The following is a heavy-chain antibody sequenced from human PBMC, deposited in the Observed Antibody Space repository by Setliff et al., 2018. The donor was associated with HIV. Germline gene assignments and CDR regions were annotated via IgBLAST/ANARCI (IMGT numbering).Heavy chain of an antibody. CDR3: AKAYYNFWSTYDAFDI. Sequence: AGGSLRLSCAASGFTFSTYAMNWVRQAPGKGLEWVSVISAGGSTYYADSVKGRFTISRDSSKNTLYLQMNSLRADDTALYYCAKAYYNFWSTYDAFDIWGQGTMVTVSS. CDR1: GFTFSTYA. CDR2: ISAGGST. D-gene: IGHD3-3*01. J-gene: IGHJ3*02. V-gene: IGHV3-23*01.